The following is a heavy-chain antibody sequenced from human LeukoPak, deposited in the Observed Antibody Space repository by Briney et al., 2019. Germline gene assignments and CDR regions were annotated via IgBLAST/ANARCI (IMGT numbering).Heavy chain of an antibody. CDR2: ISSGGTTI. D-gene: IGHD2-2*01. J-gene: IGHJ6*03. Sequence: GGSLRLSCAVSGFTFSVYGMNWVHQAPGKGLEWLSHISSGGTTIYYADSVKGRFTVSRDNVENSLFLQMNSLRVDDTAVYYCVRDFEVPAAAPDYYYFYYMDVWGTGTTVTVSS. CDR3: VRDFEVPAAAPDYYYFYYMDV. CDR1: GFTFSVYG. V-gene: IGHV3-48*04.